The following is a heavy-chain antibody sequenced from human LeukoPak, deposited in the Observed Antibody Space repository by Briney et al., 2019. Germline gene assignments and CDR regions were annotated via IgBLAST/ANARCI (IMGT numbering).Heavy chain of an antibody. Sequence: ASVEVSCKASGGTFSSYAISWVRQAPGQGLEWMGGIIPIFGTANYAQKFQGRVTITTDESTSTAYMELSSLRSEDTAVYYCAREFPLTTVTTSAFDIWGQGTMVTVSS. CDR1: GGTFSSYA. CDR3: AREFPLTTVTTSAFDI. CDR2: IIPIFGTA. D-gene: IGHD4-17*01. V-gene: IGHV1-69*05. J-gene: IGHJ3*02.